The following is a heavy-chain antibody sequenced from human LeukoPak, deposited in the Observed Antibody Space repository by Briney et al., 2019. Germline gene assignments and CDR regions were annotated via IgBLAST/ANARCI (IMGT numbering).Heavy chain of an antibody. J-gene: IGHJ4*02. Sequence: PGGSLRLSCTASGFNFRTHDMHWVRQAPGEGLEWLSGIGTAGGGTYSGSVKGRFIISRENANNSFYLQLNSLRVGDTAVYYCARLRGSYYDYWGQGTLVTVSS. D-gene: IGHD1-26*01. V-gene: IGHV3-13*04. CDR3: ARLRGSYYDY. CDR1: GFNFRTHD. CDR2: IGTAGGG.